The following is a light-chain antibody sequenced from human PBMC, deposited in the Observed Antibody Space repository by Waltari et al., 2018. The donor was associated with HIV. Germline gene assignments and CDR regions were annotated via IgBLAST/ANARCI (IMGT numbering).Light chain of an antibody. Sequence: IQLTQSPSPLSASVGERITITCRASQGISSALAWYQQKPGKAPKLLIYDASSLESGVPSRFSGSGSGTDFTLTISSLQPEDFATYYCQQFNSYPRTFGPGTKVDIK. CDR2: DAS. V-gene: IGKV1-13*02. J-gene: IGKJ3*01. CDR1: QGISSA. CDR3: QQFNSYPRT.